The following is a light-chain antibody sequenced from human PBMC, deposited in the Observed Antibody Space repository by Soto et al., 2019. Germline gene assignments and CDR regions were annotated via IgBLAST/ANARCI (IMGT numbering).Light chain of an antibody. J-gene: IGLJ1*01. CDR2: DVS. CDR3: CSYAGSSTFF. CDR1: SSDVGGYNY. V-gene: IGLV2-11*01. Sequence: QSVLTQPRSVSGSPGQSVTISCTGTSSDVGGYNYVSWYQQHPGKAPKLMIYDVSKRPSGVPDRFSGSKSGNTASLTISGLLAEEEADYYCCSYAGSSTFFFGPGTKFTVL.